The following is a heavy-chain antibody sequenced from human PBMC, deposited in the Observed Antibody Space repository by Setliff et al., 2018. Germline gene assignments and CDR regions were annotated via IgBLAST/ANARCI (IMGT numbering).Heavy chain of an antibody. J-gene: IGHJ4*02. Sequence: GGSLRLSCVVSGFSFSNYGMTWVRQAPGKGLEWISYISTSSSTKYYVDSVKGRFTISRDNAKNSLHLQMNSLRAEDTAVYYCLKDYLGSWGQGTLVTVS. CDR1: GFSFSNYG. V-gene: IGHV3-48*04. D-gene: IGHD1-26*01. CDR2: ISTSSSTK. CDR3: LKDYLGS.